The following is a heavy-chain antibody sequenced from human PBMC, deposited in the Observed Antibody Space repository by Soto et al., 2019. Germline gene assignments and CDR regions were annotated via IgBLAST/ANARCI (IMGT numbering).Heavy chain of an antibody. CDR3: AKDSWYFDL. CDR2: IDTSGSST. CDR1: GFIFTNFW. J-gene: IGHJ4*02. V-gene: IGHV3-74*01. D-gene: IGHD6-13*01. Sequence: GGSLRLSCEASGFIFTNFWMHWVRQVPGKGLVWVSRIDTSGSSTSYADSVKGRFTISRDNAKNTVSLQMNSLRAEDTGVYYCAKDSWYFDLWRQGSLVTVSS.